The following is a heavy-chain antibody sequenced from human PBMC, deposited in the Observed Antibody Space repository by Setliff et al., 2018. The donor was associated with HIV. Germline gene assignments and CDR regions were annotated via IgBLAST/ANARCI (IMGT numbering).Heavy chain of an antibody. Sequence: ASVKVSCKASGYTFTDYYIHWVRQAPGQGLEWMGRINPNNGSTNHAQKFQGRVTMTRDTSISTAYMGLSRLRSDDTAVYYCARDGYYDSSGYFAFDIWGQGTMVTVSS. V-gene: IGHV1-2*06. CDR2: INPNNGST. CDR3: ARDGYYDSSGYFAFDI. D-gene: IGHD3-22*01. J-gene: IGHJ3*02. CDR1: GYTFTDYY.